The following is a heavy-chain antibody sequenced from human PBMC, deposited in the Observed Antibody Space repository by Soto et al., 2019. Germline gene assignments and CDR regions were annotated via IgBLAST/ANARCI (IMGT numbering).Heavy chain of an antibody. CDR2: IYYSGST. J-gene: IGHJ6*03. Sequence: SETLSLTCTVSGVSISSYYWSWIRQPPGKGLEWIGYIYYSGSTNYNPSLKSRVTISVDTSKNQFSLKLSSVTAADTAVYYCARRWGYYGSGSYYDMDVWGKGTTVTVSS. CDR1: GVSISSYY. V-gene: IGHV4-59*08. CDR3: ARRWGYYGSGSYYDMDV. D-gene: IGHD3-10*01.